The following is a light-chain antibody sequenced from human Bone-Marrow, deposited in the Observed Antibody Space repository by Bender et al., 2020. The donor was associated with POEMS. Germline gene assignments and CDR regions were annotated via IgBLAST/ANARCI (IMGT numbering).Light chain of an antibody. CDR2: KDS. CDR3: QAWNTSAVL. Sequence: SYELTQPPSVSVSLGQMARITCSGEALPKKYAYWYQQKPGQFPVLVIYKDSERPSGIPERFSGSNSDDTATLTISGTQAMDEAEYYCQAWNTSAVLFGGGTKLTVL. V-gene: IGLV3-16*01. CDR1: ALPKKY. J-gene: IGLJ3*02.